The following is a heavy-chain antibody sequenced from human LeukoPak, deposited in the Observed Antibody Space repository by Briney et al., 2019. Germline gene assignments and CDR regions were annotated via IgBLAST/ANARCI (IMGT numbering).Heavy chain of an antibody. CDR3: ARDWGSYGSMDV. V-gene: IGHV3-21*01. D-gene: IGHD5-18*01. CDR1: GFTFSGYP. J-gene: IGHJ6*02. CDR2: ISSSSSYI. Sequence: GGSLRLSCAASGFTFSGYPIHWVRQAPGKGLEWVSSISSSSSYIYYTDSVKGRFTISRDNAKNSLYLQMNSLRAEDTAVYYCARDWGSYGSMDVWGQGTTVTVSS.